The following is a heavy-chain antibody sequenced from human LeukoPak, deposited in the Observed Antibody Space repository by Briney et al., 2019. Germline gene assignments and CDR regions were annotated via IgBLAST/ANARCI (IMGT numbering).Heavy chain of an antibody. CDR2: VYHSGTT. CDR1: GDSIRSGYY. D-gene: IGHD4-17*01. V-gene: IGHV4-38-2*02. Sequence: SETLSLTCAVSGDSIRSGYYWGWVRQPPGKGLEWIGSVYHSGTTHYNPSLNSRVTISLDMSKNQFSLRLTSVTAADTALYFCARDPSEDGDFFFDHWGQGTLVTVSS. J-gene: IGHJ4*02. CDR3: ARDPSEDGDFFFDH.